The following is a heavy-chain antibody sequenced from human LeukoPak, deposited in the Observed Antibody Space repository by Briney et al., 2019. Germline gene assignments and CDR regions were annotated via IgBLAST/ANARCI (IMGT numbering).Heavy chain of an antibody. CDR2: TRNKANSYTT. CDR1: GFTFSDHH. D-gene: IGHD4-17*01. J-gene: IGHJ4*02. V-gene: IGHV3-72*01. Sequence: GGSLRLSCAATGFTFSDHHIYWVRQAPGKGLEWVGRTRNKANSYTTEYAAPVKGRFTISRDVSKNSLYLQMDSLRTEDTAVYYCARIAVTGYYFDYWGQGTLVTVSS. CDR3: ARIAVTGYYFDY.